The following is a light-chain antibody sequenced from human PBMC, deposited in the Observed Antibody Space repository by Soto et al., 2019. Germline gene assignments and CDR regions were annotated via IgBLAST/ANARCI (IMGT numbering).Light chain of an antibody. CDR3: SSYTSSSTWV. CDR2: EVT. V-gene: IGLV2-14*01. J-gene: IGLJ3*02. Sequence: QSALTQAASVSGSPGQSITISCTGTSSDVGGYNYVSWYQQHPGKAPRLEIYEVTYRPSGVSSRFSGAKSGNTASLTISGLQAEDGADYYCSSYTSSSTWVFGGGTKLTVL. CDR1: SSDVGGYNY.